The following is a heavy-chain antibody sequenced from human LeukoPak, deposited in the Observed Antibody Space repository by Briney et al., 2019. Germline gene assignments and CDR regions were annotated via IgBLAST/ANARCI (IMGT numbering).Heavy chain of an antibody. J-gene: IGHJ6*03. CDR3: ARVSYYDSSGYYYAYYYYMDV. CDR2: IYYSGST. D-gene: IGHD3-22*01. V-gene: IGHV4-39*07. Sequence: SETLSLTCTVSGGSISSYYWSWIRQPPGKGLEWIGSIYYSGSTYYNPSLKSRVTISVDTSKNQFSLKLSSVTATDTAVYYCARVSYYDSSGYYYAYYYYMDVWGKGTTVTVSS. CDR1: GGSISSYY.